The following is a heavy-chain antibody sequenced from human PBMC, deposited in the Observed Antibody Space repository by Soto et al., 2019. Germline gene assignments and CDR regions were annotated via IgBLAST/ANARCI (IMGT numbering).Heavy chain of an antibody. CDR3: ARYCGGDCYSSEAFDI. J-gene: IGHJ3*02. D-gene: IGHD2-21*02. CDR1: GYTFTGNY. CDR2: INPNSGGT. Sequence: QVQLVQSGAEVKKPGASVKVSCKASGYTFTGNYMHWVRQAPGQGLEWMGWINPNSGGTNYAQKFQGWVTMTRDTSISTAYMELSRLRSDDTAVYYCARYCGGDCYSSEAFDIWGQGTMVTVSS. V-gene: IGHV1-2*04.